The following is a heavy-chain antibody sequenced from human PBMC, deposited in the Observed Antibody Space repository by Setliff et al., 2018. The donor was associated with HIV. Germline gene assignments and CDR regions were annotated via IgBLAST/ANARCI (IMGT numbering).Heavy chain of an antibody. CDR1: GFTFSSYA. V-gene: IGHV3-64*02. CDR3: AADSRESPNLDY. Sequence: GGSLRLSCAASGFTFSSYAMHWVRQAPGKGLEYVSAISSNGGSTYYADSVKGRFTISRDNSKNTLCLQMNSLEVEDTAVYYCAADSRESPNLDYWGQGTPVTVSS. CDR2: ISSNGGST. D-gene: IGHD3-22*01. J-gene: IGHJ4*02.